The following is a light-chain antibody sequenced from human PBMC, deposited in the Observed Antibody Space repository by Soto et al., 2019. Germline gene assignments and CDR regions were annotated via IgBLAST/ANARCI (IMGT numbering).Light chain of an antibody. CDR3: QQYNKWPPYT. V-gene: IGKV3-15*01. CDR2: GAS. CDR1: QSVSSN. J-gene: IGKJ2*01. Sequence: EIVMTQSPATLSVSPGERATLSCRASQSVSSNLAWYQQKPGQAPRLLIYGASTRATGIPARFSGSGSGTEFPLTLSRLQSGNFAVYYCQQYNKWPPYTFGQGTKLEIK.